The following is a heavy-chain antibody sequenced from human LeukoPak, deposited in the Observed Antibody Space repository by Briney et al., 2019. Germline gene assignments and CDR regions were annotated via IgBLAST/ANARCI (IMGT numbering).Heavy chain of an antibody. CDR2: IYSGGST. V-gene: IGHV3-66*01. D-gene: IGHD3-22*01. Sequence: GGSLRLSCAASGITVSDNYMSWVRLAPGKGLEWVSVIYSGGSTYYADSVKGRFTISRDNSKNTLYLQMNSLRAEDTAVYYCAKKNASYYDSSGYYLDYWGQGTLVTVSS. J-gene: IGHJ4*02. CDR3: AKKNASYYDSSGYYLDY. CDR1: GITVSDNY.